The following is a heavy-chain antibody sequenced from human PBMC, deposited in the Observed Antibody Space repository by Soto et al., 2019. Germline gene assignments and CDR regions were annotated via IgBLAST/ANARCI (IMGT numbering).Heavy chain of an antibody. Sequence: EVQLLGSGGGLVQPGESLRLSCVASEFSFSRYAMTWVRQAAGKGLQWVAGLGPDGRNTFYGESVRGRFTISRDNSRNTLYLQMSSLRAEDTAVYFCVKQMTTWTDSFFDFWGQGIQVTASS. CDR3: VKQMTTWTDSFFDF. CDR1: EFSFSRYA. V-gene: IGHV3-23*01. D-gene: IGHD4-17*01. J-gene: IGHJ4*02. CDR2: LGPDGRNT.